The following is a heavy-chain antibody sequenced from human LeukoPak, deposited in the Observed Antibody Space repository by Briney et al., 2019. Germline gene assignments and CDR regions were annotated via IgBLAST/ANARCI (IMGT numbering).Heavy chain of an antibody. CDR3: TRVYLERLTAGYFDH. V-gene: IGHV3-30*14. J-gene: IGHJ4*02. CDR1: GFTFSTYA. D-gene: IGHD2-8*01. Sequence: GGSLRLSCADSGFTFSTYAMHWVRQAPGKGLEWVAVISYDGRQKYYADSVKGRFTISRDNSKNTLFLQMNSLRDEDTAVYYCTRVYLERLTAGYFDHWGQGTLVTVSP. CDR2: ISYDGRQK.